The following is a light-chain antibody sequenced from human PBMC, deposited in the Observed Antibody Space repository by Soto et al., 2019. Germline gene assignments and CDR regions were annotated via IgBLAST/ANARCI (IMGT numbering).Light chain of an antibody. V-gene: IGKV3-20*01. CDR3: QRYGGLGT. J-gene: IGKJ1*01. CDR2: GTS. CDR1: QSFSSSY. Sequence: EIVLTQSPGTLSLSPGERATLSCRASQSFSSSYLAWYQQKPGQAPRLLIYGTSTRATGIPDRFSGSGSQTDCTFTISRLEPEDFAGYYCQRYGGLGTFGQWTRVEIK.